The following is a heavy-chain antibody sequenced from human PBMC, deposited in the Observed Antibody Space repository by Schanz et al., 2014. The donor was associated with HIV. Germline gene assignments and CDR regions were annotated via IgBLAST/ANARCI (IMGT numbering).Heavy chain of an antibody. V-gene: IGHV3-30-3*01. J-gene: IGHJ4*02. Sequence: QVQLVQSGGGLVQPGRYLRLSCTASRFTFSNSALHWVRQAPGKRLEWAAVIDHNGSNKKYVDSGKGRISINRDDSKNTLYMQINSLRVEDTAVYYWARGPVEYCSVGFCDSYYFDYWGQGTLITVSS. D-gene: IGHD2-15*01. CDR3: ARGPVEYCSVGFCDSYYFDY. CDR1: RFTFSNSA. CDR2: IDHNGSNK.